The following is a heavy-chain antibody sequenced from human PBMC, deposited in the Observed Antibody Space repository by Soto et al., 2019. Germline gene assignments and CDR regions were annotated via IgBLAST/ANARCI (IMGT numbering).Heavy chain of an antibody. CDR2: IYRSDNT. D-gene: IGHD2-2*02. Sequence: EVQLVESGGGLVQPGGSLRLSCAVSGFIVTSHYMSWVRQAPGKGLEWVSVIYRSDNTYYADSVKGRFTISRDNSKNTLYRQMNRLRSEDTAVYYCARGGAIPNPFDYWGQGTLVTVSS. CDR1: GFIVTSHY. CDR3: ARGGAIPNPFDY. J-gene: IGHJ4*02. V-gene: IGHV3-66*01.